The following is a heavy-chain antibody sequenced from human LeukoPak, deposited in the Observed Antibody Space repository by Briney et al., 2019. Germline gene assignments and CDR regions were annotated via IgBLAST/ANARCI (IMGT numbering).Heavy chain of an antibody. Sequence: PGGSLRLSCVVCGLIFSSYSMRWVREAPGKGMEWVSGISASGGDTLYPDCVKGRFNISRDNYKNTLFLQMNSLRVEDTAIYYCAKDAAGPEYWGQGTRVTVSS. CDR2: ISASGGDT. CDR1: GLIFSSYS. V-gene: IGHV3-23*01. D-gene: IGHD6-13*01. J-gene: IGHJ4*02. CDR3: AKDAAGPEY.